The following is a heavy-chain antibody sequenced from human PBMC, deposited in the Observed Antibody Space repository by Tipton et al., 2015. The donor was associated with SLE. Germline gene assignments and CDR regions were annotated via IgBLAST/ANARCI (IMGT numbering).Heavy chain of an antibody. CDR2: IKEDGSDK. V-gene: IGHV3-7*01. D-gene: IGHD1-26*01. Sequence: STSSYYWGWVRQTPGKGLEWVANIKEDGSDKYDVDSVKGRFTISRDNAKNSLYLQMNSLSTEDTAVYYCARDGGSLEDYMDVWGKGTTVTVSS. J-gene: IGHJ6*03. CDR3: ARDGGSLEDYMDV. CDR1: STSSYY.